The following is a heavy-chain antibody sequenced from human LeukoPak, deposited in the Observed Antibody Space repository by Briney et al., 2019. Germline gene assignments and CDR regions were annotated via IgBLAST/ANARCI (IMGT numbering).Heavy chain of an antibody. CDR2: IYYSGST. D-gene: IGHD6-13*01. CDR3: ARSASGSSLARFDP. J-gene: IGHJ5*02. CDR1: GGSISSYY. Sequence: PSETLSVTCTVSGGSISSYYWSWIRQPPGKGLEWIGYIYYSGSTNYNPSLKSRVTISVDTSKNQFSLKLSSVTAADTAVYYCARSASGSSLARFDPWGQGTLVTVSS. V-gene: IGHV4-59*01.